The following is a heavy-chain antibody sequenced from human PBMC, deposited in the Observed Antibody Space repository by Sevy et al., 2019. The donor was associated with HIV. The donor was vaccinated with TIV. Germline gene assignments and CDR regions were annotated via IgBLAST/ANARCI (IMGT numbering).Heavy chain of an antibody. CDR2: IYYSGST. V-gene: IGHV4-59*01. J-gene: IGHJ3*02. Sequence: SETLSLTCTVSGGSISSYYWSWIRQPPGKGLEGIGYIYYSGSTNYNPSLKSRVTISVDTSKNQFSLKLSSVTAADTAVYYCARARRYDSSGYYQDAFDIWGQGTMVTVSS. CDR1: GGSISSYY. D-gene: IGHD3-22*01. CDR3: ARARRYDSSGYYQDAFDI.